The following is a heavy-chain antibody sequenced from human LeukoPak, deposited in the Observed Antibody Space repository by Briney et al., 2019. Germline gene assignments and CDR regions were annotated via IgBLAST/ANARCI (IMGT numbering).Heavy chain of an antibody. D-gene: IGHD5-18*01. Sequence: GASVKVSCKVSGYTLTELSMHWVRQAPGKGLEWMGGFDPEDGETIYAQKFQGRVTMTEDTSTDTDYMALSSLRSEDTSVYYCAGQLWSGYYFDYWGLGTLVTVSS. CDR3: AGQLWSGYYFDY. CDR1: GYTLTELS. J-gene: IGHJ4*02. V-gene: IGHV1-24*01. CDR2: FDPEDGET.